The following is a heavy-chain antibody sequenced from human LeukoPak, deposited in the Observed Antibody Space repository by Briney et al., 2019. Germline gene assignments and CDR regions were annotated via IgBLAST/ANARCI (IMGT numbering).Heavy chain of an antibody. D-gene: IGHD6-13*01. Sequence: GGSLRLSCAASGFTFSSYSMNWVRQAPGKGLEWVSYISSSSRSTYYADSVKGRFTISRDNAKNSLYLQMNSLRAEDTAVYYCARDSSSSDYWGQGTLVTVSS. V-gene: IGHV3-48*04. CDR3: ARDSSSSDY. CDR2: ISSSSRST. J-gene: IGHJ4*02. CDR1: GFTFSSYS.